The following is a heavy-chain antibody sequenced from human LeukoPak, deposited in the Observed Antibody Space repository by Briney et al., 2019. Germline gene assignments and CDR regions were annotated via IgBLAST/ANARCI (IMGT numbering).Heavy chain of an antibody. Sequence: SQTLSLTCTVSGGFISSGGYYWSWIHQHPGKGLEWIRYIYYSGSTYYNPSLKSRVTISVDTSKNQFSLKLSSVTAADTAVYYCARDAVDTAMVRYFDYWGQGTLVTVSS. CDR2: IYYSGST. V-gene: IGHV4-31*03. D-gene: IGHD5-18*01. J-gene: IGHJ4*02. CDR3: ARDAVDTAMVRYFDY. CDR1: GGFISSGGYY.